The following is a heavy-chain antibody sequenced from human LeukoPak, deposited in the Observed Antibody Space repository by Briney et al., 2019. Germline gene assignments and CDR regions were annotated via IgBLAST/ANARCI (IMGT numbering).Heavy chain of an antibody. V-gene: IGHV3-7*01. Sequence: PGGSLRLSCAASGFTFSNYWMSWVRQAPGKGLEWVANIKADGSESYYADSVKGRFTISRDNAKNSLYLQMNSLRAEDTAVYYCARYGITATFDYWGQGTLVTVSS. D-gene: IGHD1-20*01. CDR1: GFTFSNYW. CDR3: ARYGITATFDY. J-gene: IGHJ4*02. CDR2: IKADGSES.